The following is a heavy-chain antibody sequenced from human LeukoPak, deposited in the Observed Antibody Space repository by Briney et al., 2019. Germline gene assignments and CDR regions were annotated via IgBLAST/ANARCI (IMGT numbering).Heavy chain of an antibody. J-gene: IGHJ2*01. Sequence: SETLSLTCTVSGGSISSYFWTWIRQPPGKGLEWIGYIYHTGNTNYSPSLRGRVTMSIDTSRNQFSLKLNSVTATDTAVYYCARGYDGSGYYYRNWYFDLWGRGTLVTVSS. CDR3: ARGYDGSGYYYRNWYFDL. D-gene: IGHD3-22*01. V-gene: IGHV4-59*01. CDR2: IYHTGNT. CDR1: GGSISSYF.